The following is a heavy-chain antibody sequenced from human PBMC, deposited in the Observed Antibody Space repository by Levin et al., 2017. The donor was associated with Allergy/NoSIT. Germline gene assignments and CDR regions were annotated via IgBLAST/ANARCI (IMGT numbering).Heavy chain of an antibody. D-gene: IGHD1-7*01. CDR3: VRGRRGTDTEDYFDY. CDR2: IWYDGSDK. CDR1: GFTFSSYG. V-gene: IGHV3-33*01. Sequence: PGGSLRLSCTPSGFTFSSYGMHWVRQAPGKGLEWVAVIWYDGSDKYYADSTKGRFTISRDNSKNILYLQMNSLRVDDTAVYYCVRGRRGTDTEDYFDYWGQGTLVTVSS. J-gene: IGHJ4*02.